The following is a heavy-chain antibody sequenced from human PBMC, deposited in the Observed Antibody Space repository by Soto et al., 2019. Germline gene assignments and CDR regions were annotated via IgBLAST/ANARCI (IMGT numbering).Heavy chain of an antibody. CDR2: IVVGSGNT. J-gene: IGHJ1*01. CDR1: GFTFTSSV. D-gene: IGHD3-22*01. Sequence: ASVKVSCKTSGFTFTSSVVQWVRQARGQRLEWIGWIVVGSGNTKHAQKFQERVTITRDMSTSTAYMEMSSLRSEDTAVYYCAAAPYYYDSSGYIYFQHWGQGTLVTVSS. CDR3: AAAPYYYDSSGYIYFQH. V-gene: IGHV1-58*01.